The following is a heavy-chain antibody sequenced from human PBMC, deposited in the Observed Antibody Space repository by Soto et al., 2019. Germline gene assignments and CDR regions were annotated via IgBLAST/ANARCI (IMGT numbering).Heavy chain of an antibody. D-gene: IGHD2-2*01. V-gene: IGHV5-51*01. J-gene: IGHJ6*03. CDR1: GYSFTSYW. CDR3: ARAVVPAPRDRRSLYYYYYMDV. Sequence: PGESLKISCKGSGYSFTSYWIGWVRQMPGKGLEWMGIIYPGDSDTRYSPSFQGQVTISADKSISTAYLQWSSLKASDTAMYYCARAVVPAPRDRRSLYYYYYMDVWGKGTTVTVSS. CDR2: IYPGDSDT.